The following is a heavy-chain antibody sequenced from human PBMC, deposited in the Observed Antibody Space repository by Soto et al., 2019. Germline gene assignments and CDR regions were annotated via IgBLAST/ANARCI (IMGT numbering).Heavy chain of an antibody. CDR1: GFTFSNYG. J-gene: IGHJ4*02. V-gene: IGHV3-30*18. D-gene: IGHD1-26*01. CDR2: ISSDGSNK. Sequence: QVHLVESGGGVVQPGRSLRLSCAASGFTFSNYGMHWVRQAPGKGLEWVTIISSDGSNKYYADSVKGRFTVSRDNSENTLYLQMNSLRAEDTAVYYCVKENTGSGSYKWGQGTLVTVSS. CDR3: VKENTGSGSYK.